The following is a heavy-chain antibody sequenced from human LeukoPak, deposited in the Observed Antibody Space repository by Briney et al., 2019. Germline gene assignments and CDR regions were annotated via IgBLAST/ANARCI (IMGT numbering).Heavy chain of an antibody. D-gene: IGHD3-22*01. CDR3: ARDEMYYYDSSYWFDP. CDR2: IIPIFGTA. V-gene: IGHV1-69*05. CDR1: VGTFSSYA. J-gene: IGHJ5*02. Sequence: SVKVSCKASVGTFSSYAISWGRQAPGQGLEWMGRIIPIFGTANYAQKFQGRVTITTDESTSTAYMELSSLRSEHTAVYYCARDEMYYYDSSYWFDPWGQGTLVTVSS.